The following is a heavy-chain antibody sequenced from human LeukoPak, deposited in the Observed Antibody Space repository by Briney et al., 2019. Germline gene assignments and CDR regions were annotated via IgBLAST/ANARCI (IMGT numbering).Heavy chain of an antibody. CDR3: ARKIPGATYFDY. V-gene: IGHV3-48*03. CDR2: ISGSGSTI. CDR1: GFTFSSYE. D-gene: IGHD1-7*01. Sequence: PGGSLRLSCAASGFTFSSYEMNWVRQAPGKGLEWVSYISGSGSTIFYADSVKGRFTISRDNAENSLSLQMNSLRAEDTAVYYCARKIPGATYFDYWGQGTLVTVSS. J-gene: IGHJ4*02.